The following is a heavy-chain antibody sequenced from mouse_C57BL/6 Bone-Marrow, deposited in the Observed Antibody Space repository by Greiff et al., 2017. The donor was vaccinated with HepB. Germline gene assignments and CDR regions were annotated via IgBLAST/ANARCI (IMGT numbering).Heavy chain of an antibody. D-gene: IGHD2-4*01. Sequence: EVKLMESGGGLVQPGGSLKLSCAASGFTFSDYGMAWVRQAPRKGLEWVAFISNLAYSIYYADTVTGRFTISRENAKNALYLEMSSLRSEDTAMYYCARHSYDYDEFADWGQGTLVTVSA. J-gene: IGHJ3*01. V-gene: IGHV5-15*01. CDR1: GFTFSDYG. CDR2: ISNLAYSI. CDR3: ARHSYDYDEFAD.